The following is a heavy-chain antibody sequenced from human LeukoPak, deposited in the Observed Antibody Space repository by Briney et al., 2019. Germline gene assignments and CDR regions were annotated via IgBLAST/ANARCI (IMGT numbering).Heavy chain of an antibody. CDR1: GGSISLYY. Sequence: PSETLSLACTVSGGSISLYYGRCPRQPPGKGLEWIGYIYYSGATSYNPSLKSRVTISVDTANNPFSLRLTSVTAADTAVYYCGRVGYYYGSGSAPYYYYMDVWGKGTTVTVSS. V-gene: IGHV4-59*01. CDR3: GRVGYYYGSGSAPYYYYMDV. CDR2: IYYSGAT. D-gene: IGHD3-10*01. J-gene: IGHJ6*03.